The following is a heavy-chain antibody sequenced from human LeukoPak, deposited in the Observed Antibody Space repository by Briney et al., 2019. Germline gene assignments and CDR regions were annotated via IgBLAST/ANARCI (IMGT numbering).Heavy chain of an antibody. Sequence: EGSLRPSCAASGFSFTDYAMSWARQPPGKGLEWVSAVSGHGDTTDYVDSVKGRFTISRDNSRNTVHLQIDSLRIEDTGVYYCARVGFSGYLHDFDYWGQGTLVTVSS. V-gene: IGHV3-23*01. D-gene: IGHD3-22*01. CDR2: VSGHGDTT. CDR3: ARVGFSGYLHDFDY. J-gene: IGHJ4*02. CDR1: GFSFTDYA.